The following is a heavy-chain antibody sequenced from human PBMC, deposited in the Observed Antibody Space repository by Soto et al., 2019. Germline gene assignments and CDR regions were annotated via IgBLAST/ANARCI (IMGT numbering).Heavy chain of an antibody. D-gene: IGHD2-2*01. Sequence: GGSLRLSCAASGFTFSSYTMTWVRQAPGKGLEWVSSITGSGSDTYYANSVKGRFTISRDNSKYTLYVQMNSLRAEDTAVYYCARGVLPAVSYFEYWGQGTLVTVSS. V-gene: IGHV3-23*01. J-gene: IGHJ4*02. CDR3: ARGVLPAVSYFEY. CDR1: GFTFSSYT. CDR2: ITGSGSDT.